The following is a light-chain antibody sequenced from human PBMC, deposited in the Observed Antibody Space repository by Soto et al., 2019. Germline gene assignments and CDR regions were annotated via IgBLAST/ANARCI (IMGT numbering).Light chain of an antibody. Sequence: IQMTQSPSSVSASVGDTVTITCRASQGIRNDLGWYQQKPGKAPKLLIYAATTLQSGVPSRFSGSGSGTDFTLTISSLQPEDFATYYCLQDYNYPLTFGGGTKVDIK. CDR2: AAT. V-gene: IGKV1-6*01. CDR3: LQDYNYPLT. J-gene: IGKJ4*01. CDR1: QGIRND.